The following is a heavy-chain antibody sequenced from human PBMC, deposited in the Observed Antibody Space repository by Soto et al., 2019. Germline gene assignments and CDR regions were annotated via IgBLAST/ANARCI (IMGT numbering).Heavy chain of an antibody. CDR3: AREDSSSNDAFDI. CDR2: ISSSSSYI. J-gene: IGHJ3*02. CDR1: GFTFSSYS. Sequence: GSLRLSCAASGFTFSSYSMNWVRQAPGKGLEWVSSISSSSSYIYYADSVKGRFTISRDNAKNSLYLQMNSLRAEDTAVYYCAREDSSSNDAFDIWGQGTMVTVSS. D-gene: IGHD6-6*01. V-gene: IGHV3-21*01.